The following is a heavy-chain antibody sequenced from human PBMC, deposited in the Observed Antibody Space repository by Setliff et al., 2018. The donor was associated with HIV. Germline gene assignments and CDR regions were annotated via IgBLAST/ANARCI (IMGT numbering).Heavy chain of an antibody. Sequence: ASVKVSCKTSGYSFTNYAIHWVRQAAGQRLEWMGWINGGNGKTEYSQNYQGRVTITRDTSASTDYMELSSLRSEDTAVYYCARDRVRITIFGATDASAIWGQGTMVTVSS. CDR3: ARDRVRITIFGATDASAI. J-gene: IGHJ3*02. CDR2: INGGNGKT. D-gene: IGHD3-3*01. CDR1: GYSFTNYA. V-gene: IGHV1-3*01.